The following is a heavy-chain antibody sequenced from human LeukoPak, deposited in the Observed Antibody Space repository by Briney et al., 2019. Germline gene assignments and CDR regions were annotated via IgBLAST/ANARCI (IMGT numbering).Heavy chain of an antibody. CDR1: GLRFSDYY. J-gene: IGHJ4*02. V-gene: IGHV3-11*04. D-gene: IGHD3-16*01. CDR3: ARGGGGGAYYFDY. Sequence: GGSLRLSCAASGLRFSDYYVSWIRQAPGKGLQWVSYISSGGDIMHYADSVKGRFTSSRDNAKNSLYLQMNSLRAEDTAVYYCARGGGGGAYYFDYWGQGTLVTVSS. CDR2: ISSGGDIM.